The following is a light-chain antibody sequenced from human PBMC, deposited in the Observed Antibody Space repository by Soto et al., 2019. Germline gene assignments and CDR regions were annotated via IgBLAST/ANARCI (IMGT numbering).Light chain of an antibody. CDR2: GAS. J-gene: IGKJ2*01. CDR1: QSVSSN. Sequence: EIVMTQSPATLSVSPGERAALSCRASQSVSSNFAWYQQKPGQAPRLLIYGASTRATGIPARFSGSGSGTEFILTISSLQSGDFAVYYCQQYNNWPYTFGQETKLEIK. V-gene: IGKV3-15*01. CDR3: QQYNNWPYT.